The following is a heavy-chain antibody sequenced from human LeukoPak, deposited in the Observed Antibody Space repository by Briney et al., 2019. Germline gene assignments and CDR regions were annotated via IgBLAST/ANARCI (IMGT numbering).Heavy chain of an antibody. CDR2: VYSGGST. CDR1: GFTVSSNY. D-gene: IGHD2-15*01. CDR3: ARVAYAYYYYGMDV. V-gene: IGHV3-66*02. J-gene: IGHJ6*02. Sequence: GGSLRLSCVASGFTVSSNYMSWVRQAPGKGLEWVSAVYSGGSTYYADSVKGRFTISRDNSKNTLYLQMNSLRAEDTAVYYCARVAYAYYYYGMDVWGQGTTVTVSS.